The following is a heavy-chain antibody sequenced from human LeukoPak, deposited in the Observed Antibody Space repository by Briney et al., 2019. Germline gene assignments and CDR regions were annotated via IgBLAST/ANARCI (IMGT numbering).Heavy chain of an antibody. CDR1: GGSISSYY. CDR3: ARETISEYYYDSSGPA. J-gene: IGHJ5*02. Sequence: SETLSLTCTVSGGSISSYYWGWIRQPPGKGLEWIGSIYYSGSTYYNPSLKSRVTISVDTSKNQFSLKLSSVTAADTAVYYCARETISEYYYDSSGPAWGQGTLVTVSS. D-gene: IGHD3-22*01. V-gene: IGHV4-39*02. CDR2: IYYSGST.